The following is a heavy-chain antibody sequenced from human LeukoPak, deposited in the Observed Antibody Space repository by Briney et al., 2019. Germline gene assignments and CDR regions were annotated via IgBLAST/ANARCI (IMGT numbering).Heavy chain of an antibody. Sequence: SETLSLTCTVSGGSISSSSYYWGWIRQPPGKGLEWIGSIYYSGTTYYNPSLKSRVTISVDTSKNQFSLKLSSVTAADTAVYYCARGSVVPPYVEVGSYFDYWGQGTLVTVSS. CDR2: IYYSGTT. D-gene: IGHD1-26*01. V-gene: IGHV4-39*01. CDR3: ARGSVVPPYVEVGSYFDY. CDR1: GGSISSSSYY. J-gene: IGHJ4*02.